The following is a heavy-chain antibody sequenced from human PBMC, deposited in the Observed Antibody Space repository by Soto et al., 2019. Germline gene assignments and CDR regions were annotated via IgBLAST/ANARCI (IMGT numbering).Heavy chain of an antibody. CDR1: GSRLTSYG. D-gene: IGHD2-2*01. J-gene: IGHJ6*02. CDR3: ARPISGHQLLSRRPYYYGMDV. CDR2: IDPSDSYT. V-gene: IGHV5-10-1*01. Sequence: AESLIISFKGSGSRLTSYGISWVRQMPGIGMEWMGRIDPSDSYTNYSPSSQGHVTISADKSISTAYLQWSSLKASDTAMYYCARPISGHQLLSRRPYYYGMDVSGQGTTVTVS.